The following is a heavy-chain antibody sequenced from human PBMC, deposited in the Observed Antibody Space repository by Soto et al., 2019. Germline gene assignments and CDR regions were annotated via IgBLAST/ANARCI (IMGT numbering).Heavy chain of an antibody. CDR1: GGTFSRYA. D-gene: IGHD3-22*01. CDR3: ARDGTLYDSSGYYYLY. V-gene: IGHV1-69*01. CDR2: IIPMFGKA. Sequence: KVSCKASGGTFSRYAINWVRQAPGQGLEWMGGIIPMFGKANYAQKFQSRVTITADESTSTGYLELRSLTSEDTAVYYCARDGTLYDSSGYYYLYWGQGTRVTVSS. J-gene: IGHJ4*02.